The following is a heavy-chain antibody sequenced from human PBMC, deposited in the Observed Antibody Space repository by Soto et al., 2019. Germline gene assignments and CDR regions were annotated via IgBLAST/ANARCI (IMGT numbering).Heavy chain of an antibody. D-gene: IGHD2-2*01. CDR1: GFTFSSYA. CDR3: ATAAVGYCSSTSCYASDY. Sequence: GGSLRLSCAASGFTFSSYAMSWVRQAPGKGLEWVSAISGSGGSTYYADSVKGRFTISRDNSKNTLYLQMNSLRAEDTAVYYCATAAVGYCSSTSCYASDYWGQGSLVTVSS. V-gene: IGHV3-23*01. J-gene: IGHJ4*02. CDR2: ISGSGGST.